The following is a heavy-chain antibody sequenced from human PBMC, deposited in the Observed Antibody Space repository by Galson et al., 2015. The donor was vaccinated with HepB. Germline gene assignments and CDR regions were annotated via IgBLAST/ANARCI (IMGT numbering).Heavy chain of an antibody. CDR3: ARARGSGWRRGHYYFDY. D-gene: IGHD6-19*01. Sequence: SETLSLTCAVYGGSFSGYYWSWIRQPPGKGLEWIGEINHSGSTNYNPSLKSRVTISVDTSKNQFSLKLSSVTAADTAVYYCARARGSGWRRGHYYFDYWGQGTLVTVSS. CDR2: INHSGST. V-gene: IGHV4-34*01. J-gene: IGHJ4*02. CDR1: GGSFSGYY.